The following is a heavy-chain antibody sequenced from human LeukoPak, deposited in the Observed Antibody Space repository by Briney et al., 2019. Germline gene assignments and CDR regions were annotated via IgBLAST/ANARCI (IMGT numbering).Heavy chain of an antibody. J-gene: IGHJ6*02. CDR1: GYTFTGYY. D-gene: IGHD6-19*01. Sequence: ASVKVSCKASGYTFTGYYMHWVRQAPGQGLEWMGWINPNSGGTNYAQKFQGWVTMTRDTSISTAYMELSRLRSDDTAVYYCARARQWLVGGMDVWGQGTTVTVSS. CDR2: INPNSGGT. CDR3: ARARQWLVGGMDV. V-gene: IGHV1-2*04.